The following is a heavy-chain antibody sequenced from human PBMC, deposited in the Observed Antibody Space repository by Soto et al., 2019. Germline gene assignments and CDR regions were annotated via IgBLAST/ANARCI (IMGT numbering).Heavy chain of an antibody. D-gene: IGHD3-10*01. Sequence: ASVKVSCKASGYTFTGYYLHWGRQAPGQGLEWMGWINPKSGGTNYAQKFQGRVTMTRDTSISTAYMELSSLRSEDTAVYYCATDLGVNYYGSGGYYNNYYYYGMDVWGQGTTGTVSS. V-gene: IGHV1-2*02. J-gene: IGHJ6*02. CDR1: GYTFTGYY. CDR2: INPKSGGT. CDR3: ATDLGVNYYGSGGYYNNYYYYGMDV.